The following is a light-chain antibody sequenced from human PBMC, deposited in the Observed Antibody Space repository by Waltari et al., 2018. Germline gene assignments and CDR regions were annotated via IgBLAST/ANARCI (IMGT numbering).Light chain of an antibody. CDR3: QQYGSLPRT. CDR2: GVS. CDR1: QSVNNNY. V-gene: IGKV3-20*01. J-gene: IGKJ1*01. Sequence: EIVLTQSPGTLSLSPGQRATLSCRASQSVNNNYLAWYKQKPGQAPRLLIYGVSNRAADIPDRIRGSGSGTDFTLTLSRLEAESFAVYHCQQYGSLPRTFGQGTKVEIK.